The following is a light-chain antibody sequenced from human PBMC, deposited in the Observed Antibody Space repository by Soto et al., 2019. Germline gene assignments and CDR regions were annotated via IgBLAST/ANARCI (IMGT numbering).Light chain of an antibody. CDR1: SGSIADNY. CDR3: QSYGSSKWV. V-gene: IGLV6-57*02. J-gene: IGLJ3*02. Sequence: NFMLTQPHSVSESPGKTVTISCTGSSGSIADNYIQWYQQRPGSAPPTIIYEDSQRSSGVPDRFSGSIDSSSNSASLTISGLKTEDEADYYCQSYGSSKWVFGGGTKVTVL. CDR2: EDS.